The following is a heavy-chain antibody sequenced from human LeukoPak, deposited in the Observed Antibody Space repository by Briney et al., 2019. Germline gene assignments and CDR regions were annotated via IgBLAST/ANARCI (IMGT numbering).Heavy chain of an antibody. CDR1: GGSFSGYY. J-gene: IGHJ3*02. CDR3: ARYCLESRGAFDI. D-gene: IGHD2-8*02. V-gene: IGHV4-34*01. CDR2: INHSGST. Sequence: PSETLSLTCAVYGGSFSGYYWSWIRQPPGKGLEWIGEINHSGSTNYNPSLKSRVTISVDTSKNQFSLKLSSVTAADTAVYYCARYCLESRGAFDIWGQGTMVTVSS.